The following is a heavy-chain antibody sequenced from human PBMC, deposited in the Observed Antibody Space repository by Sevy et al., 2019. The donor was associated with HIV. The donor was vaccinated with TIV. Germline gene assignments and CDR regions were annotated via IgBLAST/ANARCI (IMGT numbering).Heavy chain of an antibody. CDR3: VRDSWLRPSNSLHYFDV. CDR1: GFTLRDHW. V-gene: IGHV3-7*03. CDR2: IKQAGSEK. J-gene: IGHJ4*02. D-gene: IGHD5-12*01. Sequence: GGSLRLSCTASGFTLRDHWMTWVRQAPGQGLQWVANIKQAGSEKYYVDSVKGRFTISRDNAKKSLYLQMDSLRAEDTAVYYCVRDSWLRPSNSLHYFDVWGQGTLVTVSS.